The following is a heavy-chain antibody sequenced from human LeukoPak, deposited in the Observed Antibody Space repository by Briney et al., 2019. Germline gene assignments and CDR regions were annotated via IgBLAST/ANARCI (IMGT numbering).Heavy chain of an antibody. J-gene: IGHJ5*02. V-gene: IGHV1-2*02. CDR3: ARGIIAAADNNWFDP. CDR2: VNPQSGGT. Sequence: ASVKVSCKASGYTFTGYYMHWVRQAPGQGLEWMGWVNPQSGGTNYAQSFQGRVTMTRDTSISTAYMELSRLRSDDTAVYYCARGIIAAADNNWFDPWGQGTLVTVSS. CDR1: GYTFTGYY. D-gene: IGHD6-13*01.